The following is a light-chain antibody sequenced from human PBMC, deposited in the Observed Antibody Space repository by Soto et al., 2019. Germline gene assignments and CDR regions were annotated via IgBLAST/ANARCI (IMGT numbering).Light chain of an antibody. CDR2: AAS. V-gene: IGKV1-6*01. J-gene: IGKJ4*01. CDR1: QGIRDD. CDR3: LQDYSHPLA. Sequence: AIQMTQSPSSLSASVGDRVTIACRASQGIRDDLGWYQQKPGQAPKLLIYAASSLPSGVPSRFSGSGSGTDFTLTISSLQPEDFAAYYCLQDYSHPLAFGGGTKVEIK.